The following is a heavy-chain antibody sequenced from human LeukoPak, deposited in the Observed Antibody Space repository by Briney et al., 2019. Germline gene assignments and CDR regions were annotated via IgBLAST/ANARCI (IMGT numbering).Heavy chain of an antibody. Sequence: ASVKVSCKASGYTFTGYYMHWVRQAPGQGLEWMGWINPNSGGTNYAQKFQGRVTITRNTSISTAYMELSSLRSEDTAVYYCARGYSSSWYDGYYYYYMDVWGKGTTVTVSS. V-gene: IGHV1-2*02. J-gene: IGHJ6*03. CDR2: INPNSGGT. CDR1: GYTFTGYY. D-gene: IGHD6-13*01. CDR3: ARGYSSSWYDGYYYYYMDV.